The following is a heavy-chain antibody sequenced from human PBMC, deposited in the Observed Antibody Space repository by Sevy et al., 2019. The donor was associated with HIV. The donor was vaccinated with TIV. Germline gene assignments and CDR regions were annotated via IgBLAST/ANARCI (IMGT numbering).Heavy chain of an antibody. CDR2: ISGSGGST. J-gene: IGHJ6*02. V-gene: IGHV3-23*01. CDR1: GFTFSSYA. CDR3: AKDIVVVVAAHDGMDV. D-gene: IGHD2-15*01. Sequence: GGSLRLSCAASGFTFSSYAMSWVRQAPGKGLEWVSAISGSGGSTYYADSVKGRFTISRDNSKNTLYLQMNILRAEDTAVYYWAKDIVVVVAAHDGMDVWGQGTTVTVSS.